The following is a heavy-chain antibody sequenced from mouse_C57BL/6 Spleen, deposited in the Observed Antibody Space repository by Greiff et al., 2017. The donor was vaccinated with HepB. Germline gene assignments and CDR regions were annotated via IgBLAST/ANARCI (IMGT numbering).Heavy chain of an antibody. J-gene: IGHJ2*01. V-gene: IGHV1-61*01. CDR3: ARRWIYDDQLGYFDY. D-gene: IGHD2-3*01. Sequence: QVQLQQPGAELVRPGSSVKLSCKASGYTFTSYWMDWVKQRPGQGLEWIGNIYPSDSETHYNQKFKDKATLTVDKSSSTAYMQLSSLTSEDSAVYYCARRWIYDDQLGYFDYWGQGTTLTVSS. CDR2: IYPSDSET. CDR1: GYTFTSYW.